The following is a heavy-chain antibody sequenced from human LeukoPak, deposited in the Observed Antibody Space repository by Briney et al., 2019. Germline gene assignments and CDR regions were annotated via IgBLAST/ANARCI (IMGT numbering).Heavy chain of an antibody. J-gene: IGHJ2*01. CDR3: ARDSSSWRDYWYFDL. CDR1: GGSISSYY. V-gene: IGHV4-4*07. Sequence: SETLSPTCTVSGGSISSYYWSWIRQPAGKGLEWIGRIYTSGSTNYNPSLKSRVTMSVDTSKNQFSLKLSSVTAADTAVYYCARDSSSWRDYWYFDLWGRGTLVTVSS. CDR2: IYTSGST. D-gene: IGHD6-13*01.